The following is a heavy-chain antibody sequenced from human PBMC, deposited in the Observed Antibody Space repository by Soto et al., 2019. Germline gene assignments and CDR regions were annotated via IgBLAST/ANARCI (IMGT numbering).Heavy chain of an antibody. J-gene: IGHJ6*02. Sequence: PGESLKIACQGSGDNFTSYWIVLVRHIPGKGLEWMGIIYPGDSDTRYSPSFQGQVTISADKSISTAYLQWSSLKASDTAMYYCARQQRWLQLVPSYGMDVWGQGTTVTVSS. CDR1: GDNFTSYW. V-gene: IGHV5-51*01. D-gene: IGHD5-12*01. CDR3: ARQQRWLQLVPSYGMDV. CDR2: IYPGDSDT.